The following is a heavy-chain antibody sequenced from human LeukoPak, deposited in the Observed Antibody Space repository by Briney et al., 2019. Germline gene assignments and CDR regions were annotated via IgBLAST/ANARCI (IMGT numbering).Heavy chain of an antibody. Sequence: ASVKLSCKASGDTFTGYYMHWVRQAAGQGLEWMGWINPNSGGTNHAQKCQGRVAMTRDTSISTAYMEVSRLRSDDTAVYYCAVGYCSGGSCSGYYYYYMDVWGKGTTVTVSS. CDR3: AVGYCSGGSCSGYYYYYMDV. CDR1: GDTFTGYY. CDR2: INPNSGGT. D-gene: IGHD2-15*01. J-gene: IGHJ6*03. V-gene: IGHV1-2*02.